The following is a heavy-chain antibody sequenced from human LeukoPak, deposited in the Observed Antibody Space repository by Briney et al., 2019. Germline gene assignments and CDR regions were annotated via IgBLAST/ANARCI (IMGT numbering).Heavy chain of an antibody. CDR2: IYYSGST. V-gene: IGHV4-59*01. J-gene: IGHJ5*02. Sequence: SETLSLTCTVSGGSISSYYWSWIRQPPGKGLEWIGYIYYSGSTNYNPSLKSRVTISVDTSKNQFSLKLSSVTAADTAVYYCARGRTTSFLRIAVAFRSAHNWFDPWGQGTLVTVSS. D-gene: IGHD6-19*01. CDR3: ARGRTTSFLRIAVAFRSAHNWFDP. CDR1: GGSISSYY.